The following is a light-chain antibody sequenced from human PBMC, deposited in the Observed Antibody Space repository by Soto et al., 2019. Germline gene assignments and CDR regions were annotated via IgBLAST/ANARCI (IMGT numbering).Light chain of an antibody. CDR2: DAS. CDR3: QDYNSYSPWR. Sequence: DIQMTQSPSTLSASVGDRVTITCRTSQSIRNLLAWYQQKPGKAPELLISDASNLETVVPSRFSGSVSGTEFTLTISSLQPYDFATYYCQDYNSYSPWRFGQGTKVEIK. J-gene: IGKJ1*01. CDR1: QSIRNL. V-gene: IGKV1-5*01.